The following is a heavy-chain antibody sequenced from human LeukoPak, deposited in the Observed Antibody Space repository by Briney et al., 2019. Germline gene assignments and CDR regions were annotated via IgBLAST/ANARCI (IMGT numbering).Heavy chain of an antibody. CDR1: GFTFAASA. V-gene: IGHV3-23*01. D-gene: IGHD1-1*01. CDR3: AKARVAAIGTGAFEV. CDR2: FSATDGSA. J-gene: IGHJ3*01. Sequence: GGSLRLSCAASGFTFAASAMTWVRQAPGGGLEWVSAFSATDGSAYYAESLKGRFTISRDNSKDTLYLQMDSLRAEDTAIYYCAKARVAAIGTGAFEVWGQGKMVTVSS.